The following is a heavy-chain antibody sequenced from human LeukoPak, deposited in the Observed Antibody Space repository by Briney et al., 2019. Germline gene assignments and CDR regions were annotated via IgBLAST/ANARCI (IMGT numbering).Heavy chain of an antibody. J-gene: IGHJ3*02. CDR1: GFTFNGSA. CDR3: TRVIGGYDWNDAFDI. CDR2: IRSKGNNYAT. Sequence: PGGSQRLSYAASGFTFNGSAMHWVRQASGKGLEWVGRIRSKGNNYATEYAASVKGRLTISRDDSKNTAYLQMNSLKTEDTAVYYCTRVIGGYDWNDAFDIWGQGTVVTVSS. V-gene: IGHV3-73*01. D-gene: IGHD5-12*01.